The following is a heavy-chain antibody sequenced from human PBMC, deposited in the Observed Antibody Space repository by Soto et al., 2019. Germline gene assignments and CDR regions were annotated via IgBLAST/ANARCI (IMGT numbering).Heavy chain of an antibody. V-gene: IGHV3-21*01. D-gene: IGHD3-10*01. J-gene: IGHJ4*02. Sequence: EVQLVESGGGLVKPGGSLRLSCAASGFTFSDYRMSWVRQAPGKGLEWVSSISPSSRYTYHADSVTGRLTISRDNAKNSLYLQMNSLRVEDTAVYYCARVGGSGTWDIDYWGQGTLVTVSS. CDR1: GFTFSDYR. CDR2: ISPSSRYT. CDR3: ARVGGSGTWDIDY.